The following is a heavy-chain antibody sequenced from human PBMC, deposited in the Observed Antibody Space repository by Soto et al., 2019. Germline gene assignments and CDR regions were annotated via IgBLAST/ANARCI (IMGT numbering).Heavy chain of an antibody. V-gene: IGHV3-33*01. D-gene: IGHD5-12*01. CDR2: IWYDGSNK. J-gene: IGHJ4*02. CDR1: GFSFSSYG. Sequence: QVQLVESGGGVVQPGRSLRLSCAASGFSFSSYGMHWVRQAPGKGLEWVAVIWYDGSNKYYADSVKGRFTIPRDNSKNTLYLQMNSLRAEDTAVYYCARDMVATLDYWGQGTLVTVSS. CDR3: ARDMVATLDY.